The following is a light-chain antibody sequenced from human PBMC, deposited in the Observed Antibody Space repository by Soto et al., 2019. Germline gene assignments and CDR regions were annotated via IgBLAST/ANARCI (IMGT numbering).Light chain of an antibody. Sequence: QSVLTQPPSVSGAPGQRVTISCTGSSSNIGAGYDVHWYQQLPGTAPKLLIYGNSNRPSGVPDRFSGSKSGTSASLAITGLRAEDEADYYCQSYDSSLSRYVFGTGTKLTVL. J-gene: IGLJ1*01. V-gene: IGLV1-40*01. CDR1: SSNIGAGYD. CDR2: GNS. CDR3: QSYDSSLSRYV.